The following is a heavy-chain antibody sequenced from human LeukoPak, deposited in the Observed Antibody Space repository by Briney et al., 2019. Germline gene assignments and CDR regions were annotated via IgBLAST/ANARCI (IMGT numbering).Heavy chain of an antibody. CDR3: ARAWRSSDWFDP. J-gene: IGHJ5*02. D-gene: IGHD3-22*01. Sequence: GRSLRLSCAASGFTFSSYAMHWVRQAPGKGLEWVAVISYDGSNKYYADSVKGRFTISRDNSKNTLYLQMNSLRAEDTAVYYCARAWRSSDWFDPWGQGTLVTVSS. CDR2: ISYDGSNK. CDR1: GFTFSSYA. V-gene: IGHV3-30*04.